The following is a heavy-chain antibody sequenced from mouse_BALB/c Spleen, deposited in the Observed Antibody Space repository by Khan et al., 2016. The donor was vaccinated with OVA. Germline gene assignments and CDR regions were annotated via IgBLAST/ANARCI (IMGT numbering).Heavy chain of an antibody. J-gene: IGHJ1*01. CDR3: ARIYYRYDEGYWYFDV. D-gene: IGHD2-14*01. CDR2: INSNGGTS. V-gene: IGHV5-6-3*01. CDR1: GFTFSDYG. Sequence: EVELVESGGGLVQPGGSLKLSCAASGFTFSDYGMSWVRQTPDKRLELVATINSNGGTSYYPDSVKGRFTLSRDNAKNTLHLQMSSLKSEDTAMYYCARIYYRYDEGYWYFDVWGAGTTVTVSS.